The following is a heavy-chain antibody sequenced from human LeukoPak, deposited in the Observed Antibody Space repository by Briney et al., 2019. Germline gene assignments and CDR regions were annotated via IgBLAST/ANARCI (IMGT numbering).Heavy chain of an antibody. CDR2: IKQDGSEK. Sequence: GGSLRLSCAASGFTFSSYWMSWVRQAPGKGLEWVANIKQDGSEKYYVDSVKGRFTISRDNAKNSLYLQMNSLRAEDTAVYYCARVSRDFYSNYYYYCGMDVWGQGTTVTVSS. CDR1: GFTFSSYW. CDR3: ARVSRDFYSNYYYYCGMDV. D-gene: IGHD4-11*01. J-gene: IGHJ6*02. V-gene: IGHV3-7*01.